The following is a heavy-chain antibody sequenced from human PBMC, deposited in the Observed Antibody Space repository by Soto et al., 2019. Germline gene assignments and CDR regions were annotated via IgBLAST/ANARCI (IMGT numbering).Heavy chain of an antibody. V-gene: IGHV4-39*01. Sequence: SETLSLTCTVSGGSISSSSYYWGWIRQPPGKGLEWIGSIYYSGSTYYNPSLKSRVTISVDTSKNQFSLKLSSVTAADTAVYYCARRSGSSGYPKRLTFFDYWGQGTLVTVSS. D-gene: IGHD3-22*01. J-gene: IGHJ4*02. CDR3: ARRSGSSGYPKRLTFFDY. CDR1: GGSISSSSYY. CDR2: IYYSGST.